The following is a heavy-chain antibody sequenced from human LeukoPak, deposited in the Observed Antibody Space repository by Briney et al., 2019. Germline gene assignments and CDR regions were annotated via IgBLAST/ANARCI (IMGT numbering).Heavy chain of an antibody. CDR1: GGSISSSSYY. Sequence: SETLSLTCTVSGGSISSSSYYWGWIRQPPGNELEWIGNLYYSGSTYYNPSLKSRVTISADTSENQFSLNLSSVTAADTAVYFCARSDSSGYYYPDCWGQGTLVTASS. J-gene: IGHJ4*02. D-gene: IGHD3-22*01. CDR3: ARSDSSGYYYPDC. CDR2: LYYSGST. V-gene: IGHV4-39*01.